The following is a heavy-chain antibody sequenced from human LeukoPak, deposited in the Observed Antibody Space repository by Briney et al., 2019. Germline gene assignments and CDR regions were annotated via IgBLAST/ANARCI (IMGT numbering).Heavy chain of an antibody. D-gene: IGHD6-13*01. Sequence: PSETLSLTCTVSGGSISSYYWSWIRQPPGKGLEWIGYIYYSGSTNYNPSLKSRVTISLDTSKNQFSLKLSSVTAADTAVYYCARDPGIEAAGTVARWFDPWGQGTLVTVSS. CDR2: IYYSGST. V-gene: IGHV4-59*01. J-gene: IGHJ5*02. CDR1: GGSISSYY. CDR3: ARDPGIEAAGTVARWFDP.